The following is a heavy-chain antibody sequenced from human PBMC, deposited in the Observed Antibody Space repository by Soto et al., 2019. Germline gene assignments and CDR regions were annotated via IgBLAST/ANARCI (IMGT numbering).Heavy chain of an antibody. CDR1: GFTFISYA. CDR2: ISGSGGST. D-gene: IGHD5-12*01. V-gene: IGHV3-23*01. Sequence: PSLSCAASGFTFISYAMSWVRQAPGKVLEWVSAISGSGGSTYYADSVKGRFTISRDNSKNTLYLQMNSLRAEDTAVYYCANDQWIDPTIEYWGEGTPVIVSS. CDR3: ANDQWIDPTIEY. J-gene: IGHJ4*02.